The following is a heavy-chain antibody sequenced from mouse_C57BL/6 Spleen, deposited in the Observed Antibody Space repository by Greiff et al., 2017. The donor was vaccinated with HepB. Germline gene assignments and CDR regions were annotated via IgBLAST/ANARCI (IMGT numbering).Heavy chain of an antibody. V-gene: IGHV1-42*01. CDR1: GYSFTGYY. D-gene: IGHD1-1*01. Sequence: VQLKQSGPELVKPGASVKISCKASGYSFTGYYMNWVKQSPEKSLEWIGEINPSTGGTTYNQKFKAKATLTVDKSSSTAYMQLKSLTSEDSAVYYCARTLYGSMDYWGQGTSVTVSS. J-gene: IGHJ4*01. CDR2: INPSTGGT. CDR3: ARTLYGSMDY.